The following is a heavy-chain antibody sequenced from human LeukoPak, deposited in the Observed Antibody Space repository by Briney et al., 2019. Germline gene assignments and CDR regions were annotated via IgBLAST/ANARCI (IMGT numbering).Heavy chain of an antibody. CDR1: GYTFTDYY. Sequence: ASVKVSCKASGYTFTDYYIHWVRQAPGQGLEWMGLIHPNSGDTYYAQKFRGRVTMTRDTSTTTAYMELDRLTSDDTAVYYCARDYSGSYTHWAQGTLVTISS. V-gene: IGHV1-2*06. CDR3: ARDYSGSYTH. D-gene: IGHD1-26*01. CDR2: IHPNSGDT. J-gene: IGHJ4*02.